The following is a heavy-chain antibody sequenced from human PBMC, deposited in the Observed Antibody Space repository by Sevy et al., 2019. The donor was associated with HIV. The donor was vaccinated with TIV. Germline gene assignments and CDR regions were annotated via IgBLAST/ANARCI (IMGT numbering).Heavy chain of an antibody. CDR2: ISGFNGDT. V-gene: IGHV1-18*01. Sequence: ASVKVSCKASGYTFTNYAISWVRQAPGQGLEWMGWISGFNGDTKNAEKFQGRFTMTTDTSTKTAYMDLRSLRSDDTAVYYWVRGTTFCDFWTGGDYWGQGTLVTVSS. CDR1: GYTFTNYA. D-gene: IGHD3-3*01. CDR3: VRGTTFCDFWTGGDY. J-gene: IGHJ4*02.